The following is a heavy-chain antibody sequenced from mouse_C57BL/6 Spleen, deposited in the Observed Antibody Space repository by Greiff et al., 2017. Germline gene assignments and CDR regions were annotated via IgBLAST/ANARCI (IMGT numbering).Heavy chain of an antibody. CDR1: GYAFSSYW. D-gene: IGHD1-1*02. J-gene: IGHJ1*03. Sequence: QVQLQQSGAELVKPGASVKISCKASGYAFSSYWMNWVKQRPGKGLEWIGQIYPGDGDPNYNGKFKGKATLTADKSSSTAYRQLSSLTSEDSAVFFCARDGGTGWYFDVWGTGTTVTVSS. CDR2: IYPGDGDP. V-gene: IGHV1-80*01. CDR3: ARDGGTGWYFDV.